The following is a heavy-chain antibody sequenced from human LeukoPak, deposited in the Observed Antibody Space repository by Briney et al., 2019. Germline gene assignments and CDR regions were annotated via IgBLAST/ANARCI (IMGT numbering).Heavy chain of an antibody. CDR2: IIPIFGTA. CDR1: GGTFSGYA. J-gene: IGHJ4*02. D-gene: IGHD6-13*01. V-gene: IGHV1-69*05. Sequence: GSSVKVSCKASGGTFSGYAISWVRQAPRQELEWMGRIIPIFGTANYAQKFQGRVTITTDESTSTAYMELSSLRSEDTAVYYCARYSSQYYFDYWGQGPLVTVSS. CDR3: ARYSSQYYFDY.